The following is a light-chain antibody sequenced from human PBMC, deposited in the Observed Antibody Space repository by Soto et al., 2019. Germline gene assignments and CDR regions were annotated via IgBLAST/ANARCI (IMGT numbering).Light chain of an antibody. V-gene: IGKV3-15*01. J-gene: IGKJ1*01. CDR2: GAS. CDR1: QSVSSN. CDR3: QQYNNWPPWT. Sequence: EIVMTQSPATLSVSPGERATLSCRASQSVSSNLAWYQQKPGQAPRLLIYGASTRDTGIPVRFSGSGSGAAFTLTISSLQAEDFAVYYCQQYNNWPPWTFGQGTKVEIK.